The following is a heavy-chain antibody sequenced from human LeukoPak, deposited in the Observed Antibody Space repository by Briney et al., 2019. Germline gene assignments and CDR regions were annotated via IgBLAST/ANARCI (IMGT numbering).Heavy chain of an antibody. CDR1: GFTFSSHW. J-gene: IGHJ4*02. Sequence: PGGSLRLSCAASGFTFSSHWMHWVRQAPGKGLVWVSRINSDGSSISYADSVKGRFTISRDNSKNTLYLQMNSLRAEDTAVYYCAKVTVAGTDFFDYWGQGTLVTVSS. V-gene: IGHV3-74*01. CDR2: INSDGSSI. D-gene: IGHD6-19*01. CDR3: AKVTVAGTDFFDY.